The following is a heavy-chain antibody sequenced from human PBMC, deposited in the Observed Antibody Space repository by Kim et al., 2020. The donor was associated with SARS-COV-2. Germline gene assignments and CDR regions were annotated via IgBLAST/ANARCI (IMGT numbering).Heavy chain of an antibody. CDR3: GKDLVPGGLDV. V-gene: IGHV3-9*01. CDR1: GFTFNRYA. Sequence: GGSLRLSCIVSGFTFNRYAIHWVRQAPGKGLEWVGGFSLDSNRIDYADSVKGRFTISRDFAKNSLYLQMNSLRVDDTALYYCGKDLVPGGLDVWGQGTTVTVSS. D-gene: IGHD2-8*02. CDR2: FSLDSNRI. J-gene: IGHJ6*02.